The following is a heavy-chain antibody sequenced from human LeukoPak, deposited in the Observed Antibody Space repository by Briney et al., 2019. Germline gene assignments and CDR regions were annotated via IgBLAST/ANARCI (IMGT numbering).Heavy chain of an antibody. CDR1: GYTFTELS. V-gene: IGHV1-24*01. CDR3: ATNGPRLLWFGELSGGDY. J-gene: IGHJ4*02. Sequence: ASVKVSCKVSGYTFTELSMHWVRQAPGKGLEWMGGFDPEDGETIYAQKFQGRGTMTEDTSTDTAYMELSSLRSEDTAVYYCATNGPRLLWFGELSGGDYWGQGTLVTVSS. CDR2: FDPEDGET. D-gene: IGHD3-10*01.